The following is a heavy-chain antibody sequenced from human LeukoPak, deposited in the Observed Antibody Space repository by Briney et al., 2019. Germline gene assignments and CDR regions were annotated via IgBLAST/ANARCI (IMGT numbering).Heavy chain of an antibody. CDR2: IRSKANSYAT. Sequence: PGGSLRLSCAASGFTFSNAWMTWVRQASWKGLEWVGRIRSKANSYATAYAASVRGRFTISRDDSKNTGYLQMNNLKTEDTAVYYCTSLSGDFGFDYWGQGTLVTVSS. V-gene: IGHV3-73*01. CDR3: TSLSGDFGFDY. J-gene: IGHJ4*02. D-gene: IGHD2/OR15-2a*01. CDR1: GFTFSNAW.